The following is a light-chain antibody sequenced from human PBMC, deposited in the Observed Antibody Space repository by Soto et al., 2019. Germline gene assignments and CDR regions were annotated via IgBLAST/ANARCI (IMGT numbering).Light chain of an antibody. CDR1: SIDVGGYNS. V-gene: IGLV2-14*01. CDR2: DVS. Sequence: QSARTQPASVSGSPGQPIAISGTGTSIDVGGYNSVSWYQQYPGKAPKLMIHDVSNRPSGVSDRFSGSKSGNTASLTISGLQAEDEADYYCSSWTSSSSYVFGSGTKLTVL. CDR3: SSWTSSSSYV. J-gene: IGLJ1*01.